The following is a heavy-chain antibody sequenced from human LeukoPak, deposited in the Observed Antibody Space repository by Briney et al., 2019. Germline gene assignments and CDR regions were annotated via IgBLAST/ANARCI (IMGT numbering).Heavy chain of an antibody. V-gene: IGHV4-34*01. J-gene: IGHJ5*02. D-gene: IGHD3-3*01. CDR3: ARGGVLRFLAGYFHPNWFDP. CDR2: INHSGST. CDR1: GGSISSYY. Sequence: KPSETLSLTCTVSGGSISSYYWSWIRQPPGKGLEWIGEINHSGSTNYNPSLKSRVTISVDTSKNQFSLKLSSVTAADTAVYYCARGGVLRFLAGYFHPNWFDPWGQGTLVTVSS.